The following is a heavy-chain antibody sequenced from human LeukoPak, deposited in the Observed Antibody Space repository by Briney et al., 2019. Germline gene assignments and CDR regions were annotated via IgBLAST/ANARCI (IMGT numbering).Heavy chain of an antibody. CDR2: INPNSGGT. V-gene: IGHV1-2*06. Sequence: ASVKVSCKASGYTFTGYYMHWVRQAPGQGLEWMGRINPNSGGTNYAQKFQGRVTMTRDTSISTAYMELSRLRSDDTAVYYCARTYSSGWYAIDYWGQGTLVTVSS. J-gene: IGHJ4*02. D-gene: IGHD6-19*01. CDR3: ARTYSSGWYAIDY. CDR1: GYTFTGYY.